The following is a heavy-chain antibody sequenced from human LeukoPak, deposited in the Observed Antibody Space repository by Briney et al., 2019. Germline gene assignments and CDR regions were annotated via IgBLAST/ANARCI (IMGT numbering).Heavy chain of an antibody. D-gene: IGHD5-12*01. Sequence: SVKVSCKASEYTFTGYYMHWVRQAPGQGLEWMGGIIPIFGTANYAQKFQGRVTITADESTSTAYMELSSLRSEDTAVYYCARPLRESYSGYDFPPDDWGQGTLVTVSS. J-gene: IGHJ4*02. CDR2: IIPIFGTA. V-gene: IGHV1-69*13. CDR1: EYTFTGYY. CDR3: ARPLRESYSGYDFPPDD.